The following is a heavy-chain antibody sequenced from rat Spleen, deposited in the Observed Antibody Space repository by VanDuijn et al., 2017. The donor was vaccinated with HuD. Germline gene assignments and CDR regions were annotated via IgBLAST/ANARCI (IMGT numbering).Heavy chain of an antibody. D-gene: IGHD1-2*01. CDR3: ARRDFSSFIYAFFDY. CDR1: GFSFRDYA. CDR2: IIYDGSRT. J-gene: IGHJ2*01. V-gene: IGHV5-17*01. Sequence: EVQLVESGGGLVQPGRSLKLSCAASGFSFRDYAMAWVRQAPKKGLEWVATIIYDGSRTYYRDSVKGRFTISRDNAKNTQYLQMDSLRSEDTATYFCARRDFSSFIYAFFDYWGQGVMVTVSS.